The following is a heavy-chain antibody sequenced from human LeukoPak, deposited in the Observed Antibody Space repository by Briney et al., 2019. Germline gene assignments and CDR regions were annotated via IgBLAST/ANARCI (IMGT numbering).Heavy chain of an antibody. CDR2: IDTSGGGT. D-gene: IGHD2-2*01. V-gene: IGHV3-23*01. CDR1: GFIFSSKG. Sequence: GGSLRLSCAASGFIFSSKGMTWVRQAPGSGLEWVSAIDTSGGGTYYADSVKGRFTISRDNSKNTLYLQMSSLRAEDSAIYYCAIDSPEMTRWGQGTLVTVSS. CDR3: AIDSPEMTR. J-gene: IGHJ4*02.